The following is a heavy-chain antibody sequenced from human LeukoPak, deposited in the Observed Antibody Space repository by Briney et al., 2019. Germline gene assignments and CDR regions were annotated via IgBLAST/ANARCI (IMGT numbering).Heavy chain of an antibody. CDR1: GGSISSYY. V-gene: IGHV4-59*01. D-gene: IGHD3-10*01. Sequence: PSETLSLTCTVSGGSISSYYWSWIRQPPGKGLEWIGYIYYSGSTNYNPSLKSRVTISVDTSKNQFSLKLSSVTAADTAVYYCARTMVQGAYQYYFDYWGQGTLVTVSS. CDR3: ARTMVQGAYQYYFDY. CDR2: IYYSGST. J-gene: IGHJ4*02.